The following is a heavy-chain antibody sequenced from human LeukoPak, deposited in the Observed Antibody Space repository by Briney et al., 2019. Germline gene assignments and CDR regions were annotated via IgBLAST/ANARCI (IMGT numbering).Heavy chain of an antibody. Sequence: GGSLRLSCAASGFTFSNFLMTWVRQAPGKGPEWVSAISGSGGSTYYADSVKGRFTISRDNSKNTLYLQMNSLRAEDTAVYYCAKGGYYDFWSGYHYYGMDVWGQGTTVTVSS. CDR3: AKGGYYDFWSGYHYYGMDV. V-gene: IGHV3-23*01. CDR1: GFTFSNFL. CDR2: ISGSGGST. J-gene: IGHJ6*02. D-gene: IGHD3-3*01.